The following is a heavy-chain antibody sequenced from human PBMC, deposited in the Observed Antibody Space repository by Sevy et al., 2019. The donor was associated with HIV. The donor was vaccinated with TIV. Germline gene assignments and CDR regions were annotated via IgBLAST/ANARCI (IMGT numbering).Heavy chain of an antibody. Sequence: SETLSLTCSVSGGSISSYYWNWIRQPPGKGLERIGYIYSSGSTNYNPSLKSRVTISVDMSKNQFSLKLSSVTAADTAVYYCARSHLAFCGGDCFSRYYFDSWGQGTLVTVSS. D-gene: IGHD2-21*01. CDR2: IYSSGST. V-gene: IGHV4-59*01. CDR1: GGSISSYY. J-gene: IGHJ4*02. CDR3: ARSHLAFCGGDCFSRYYFDS.